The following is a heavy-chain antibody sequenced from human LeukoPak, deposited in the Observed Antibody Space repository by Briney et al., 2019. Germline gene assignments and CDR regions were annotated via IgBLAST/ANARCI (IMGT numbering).Heavy chain of an antibody. J-gene: IGHJ4*02. D-gene: IGHD6-13*01. CDR2: ISSSSSYI. CDR1: GFTFSSYS. CDR3: ASGTNRGGIAAAGTLGDY. Sequence: GGSLRLSCAASGFTFSSYSMNWVRQAPGKGLEWVSSISSSSSYIYYADSVKGRFTISRDNAKNSLYLQMNSLRAEDTAVYYCASGTNRGGIAAAGTLGDYWGQGTLVTDSS. V-gene: IGHV3-21*04.